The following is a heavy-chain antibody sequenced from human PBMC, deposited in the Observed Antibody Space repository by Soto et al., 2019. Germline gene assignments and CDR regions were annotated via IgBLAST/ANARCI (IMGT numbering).Heavy chain of an antibody. D-gene: IGHD6-13*01. Sequence: PGGSLRLSCVVSGFTFDDYAMHWVRQAPGKGLEWVSGISWNSGSMGYADSVKGRFTISRDNAKNSLYLQMNSLRAEDTALYYCAKDMGASGWYFGFDSWGQGTLVTVSS. V-gene: IGHV3-9*01. J-gene: IGHJ4*02. CDR1: GFTFDDYA. CDR3: AKDMGASGWYFGFDS. CDR2: ISWNSGSM.